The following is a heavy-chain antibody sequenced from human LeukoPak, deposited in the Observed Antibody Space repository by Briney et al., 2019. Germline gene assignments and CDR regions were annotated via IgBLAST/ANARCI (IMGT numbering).Heavy chain of an antibody. CDR3: AKGTGGYRVGYYFDY. D-gene: IGHD4-23*01. CDR2: ISGSGGST. V-gene: IGHV3-23*01. Sequence: GGSLRLSCAASGFTFSSYAMSWVRQAPGKGLEWVSAISGSGGSTYYADSVKGRFTISRDNSKNTLYLQMNSLRAEDTAVYYCAKGTGGYRVGYYFDYWGQGTLVTVSS. J-gene: IGHJ4*02. CDR1: GFTFSSYA.